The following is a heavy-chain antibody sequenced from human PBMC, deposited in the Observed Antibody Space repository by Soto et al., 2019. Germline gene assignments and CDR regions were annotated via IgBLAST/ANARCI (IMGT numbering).Heavy chain of an antibody. CDR3: ARVIITMVRGVIFPLYYFDY. Sequence: TLSLTCTVSGGSISSGDYYWSWIRQPPGKGLEWIGYIYYSGSTYYNPSLKSRVTISVDTSKNQFSLKLSSVTAADTAVYYCARVIITMVRGVIFPLYYFDYWGQGTLVTVSS. CDR2: IYYSGST. V-gene: IGHV4-30-4*01. D-gene: IGHD3-10*01. CDR1: GGSISSGDYY. J-gene: IGHJ4*02.